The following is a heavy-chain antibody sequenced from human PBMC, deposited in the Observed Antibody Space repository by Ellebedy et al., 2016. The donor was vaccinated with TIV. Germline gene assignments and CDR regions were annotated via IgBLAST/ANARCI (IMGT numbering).Heavy chain of an antibody. V-gene: IGHV4-59*02. D-gene: IGHD5-18*01. Sequence: MPSETLSLTCTVSGGSVNTYYWSWIRQLPGKGLDWIGYIHYSGSTNYHPSLKSRVTLSVDTSKKHFSLKLRSVTAADTAVYFCARSAHNYGYDYWGQGTLVTVSS. CDR2: IHYSGST. CDR3: ARSAHNYGYDY. J-gene: IGHJ4*02. CDR1: GGSVNTYY.